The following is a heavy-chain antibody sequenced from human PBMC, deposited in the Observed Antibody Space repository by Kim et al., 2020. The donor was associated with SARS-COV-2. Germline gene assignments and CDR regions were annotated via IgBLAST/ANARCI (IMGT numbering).Heavy chain of an antibody. D-gene: IGHD3-10*01. J-gene: IGHJ5*02. CDR2: IYYSGST. CDR3: ARHGDEITMVRGGFDP. Sequence: SETLSLTCTVSGGSISSSSYYWGWIRQPPGKGLEWIGSIYYSGSTYYNPSLKSRVTISVDTSKNQFSLKLSSVTAADTAVYYCARHGDEITMVRGGFDPWGQGTLVTVSS. CDR1: GGSISSSSYY. V-gene: IGHV4-39*01.